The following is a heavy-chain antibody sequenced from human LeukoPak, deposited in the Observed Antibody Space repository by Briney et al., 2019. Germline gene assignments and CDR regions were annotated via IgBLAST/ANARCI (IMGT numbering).Heavy chain of an antibody. D-gene: IGHD3-16*02. CDR1: GYSFTSYW. CDR2: IYPRDSDI. Sequence: GESLKISCKGSGYSFTSYWIAWVRQMPEKGLEWMGIIYPRDSDIRYNPPFQGQVTISADKSISTAYLQWSSLKASDTAMYYCARMIGLGEVSPYFDYWGQGTLVTVSS. J-gene: IGHJ4*02. V-gene: IGHV5-51*01. CDR3: ARMIGLGEVSPYFDY.